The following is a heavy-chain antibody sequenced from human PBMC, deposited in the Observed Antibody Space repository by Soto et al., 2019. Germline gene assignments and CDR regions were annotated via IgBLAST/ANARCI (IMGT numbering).Heavy chain of an antibody. CDR2: INPSGGST. J-gene: IGHJ3*02. D-gene: IGHD3-10*01. CDR1: GYTFTSYY. Sequence: ASVKVSCKASGYTFTSYYMHWVRQAPGQGLEWMGIINPSGGSTSYAQKFQGRVTMTRDTSTSTVYMELSSLRSEDTAVYYCARVLLWFGESNAFDIWGQGTMVTVSS. CDR3: ARVLLWFGESNAFDI. V-gene: IGHV1-46*03.